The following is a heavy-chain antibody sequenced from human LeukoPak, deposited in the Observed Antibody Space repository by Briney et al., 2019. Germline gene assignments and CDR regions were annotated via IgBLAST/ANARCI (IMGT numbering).Heavy chain of an antibody. CDR1: GYTFTNYA. D-gene: IGHD6-19*01. Sequence: ASVKVSCKTSGYTFTNYAMNWVRQAPGQGLEWMGWINPNTGNPTYAQGFTGRFVFSLDTSVSTAYLQISSLKAEDTAVYYYARSRSDWYVNTAGHWGQGTLVTVSS. V-gene: IGHV7-4-1*02. J-gene: IGHJ4*02. CDR3: ARSRSDWYVNTAGH. CDR2: INPNTGNP.